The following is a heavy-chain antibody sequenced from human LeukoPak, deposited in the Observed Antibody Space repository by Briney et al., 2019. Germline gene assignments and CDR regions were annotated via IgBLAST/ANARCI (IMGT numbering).Heavy chain of an antibody. J-gene: IGHJ5*02. D-gene: IGHD2-2*01. CDR2: IYYSGST. CDR3: ARHPDIVVVPAAIFLDWFDP. Sequence: SETLSLTCTVSGGSISSYYWSWIRQPPGKGLEWIGYIYYSGSTNYTPSLKSRVTISVDTSKNQFSLKRSSVTAADTAVYYCARHPDIVVVPAAIFLDWFDPWGQGTLVTVSS. CDR1: GGSISSYY. V-gene: IGHV4-59*08.